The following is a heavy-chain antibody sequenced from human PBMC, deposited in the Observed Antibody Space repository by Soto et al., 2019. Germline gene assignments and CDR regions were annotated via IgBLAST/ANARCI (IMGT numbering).Heavy chain of an antibody. CDR1: GGTFSTHA. D-gene: IGHD2-15*01. V-gene: IGHV1-69*13. Sequence: SVKVSCKASGGTFSTHAIIWVRQAPGHGLEWMGGIIPIYGTTYYTQKFQGRVTITADEPTSTACMELSSLKSEDTAVFYCAGGYCSGGNCYSGMDVWGQGTMVTVSS. CDR3: AGGYCSGGNCYSGMDV. J-gene: IGHJ6*02. CDR2: IIPIYGTT.